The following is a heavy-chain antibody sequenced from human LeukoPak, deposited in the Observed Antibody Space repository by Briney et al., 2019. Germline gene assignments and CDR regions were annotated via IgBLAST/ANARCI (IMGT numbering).Heavy chain of an antibody. J-gene: IGHJ4*02. D-gene: IGHD3-3*01. CDR2: ISYDGSNK. Sequence: PGGSLRLSCAASGFTFSSYGMHWVRQAPGKGLEWVAVISYDGSNKYYAGSVQGRFTISRDNSKNTLYLQMNSLRAEDTAVYYCAKDGPTYYDFWSGYYLDYWGQGTLVTVSS. CDR3: AKDGPTYYDFWSGYYLDY. V-gene: IGHV3-30*18. CDR1: GFTFSSYG.